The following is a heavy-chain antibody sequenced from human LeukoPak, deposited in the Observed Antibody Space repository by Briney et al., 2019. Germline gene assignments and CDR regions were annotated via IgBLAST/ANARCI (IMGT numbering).Heavy chain of an antibody. CDR2: IIPIFGTA. CDR3: ARAHDYGDFDFDY. Sequence: SVKVSCKASGGTFSSYAISWVRQAPEQGLEWMGRIIPIFGTANYAQKFQGRVTITADKSTSTAYMELSSLRSEDTAVYYCARAHDYGDFDFDYWGQGTLVTVSS. D-gene: IGHD4-17*01. CDR1: GGTFSSYA. J-gene: IGHJ4*02. V-gene: IGHV1-69*06.